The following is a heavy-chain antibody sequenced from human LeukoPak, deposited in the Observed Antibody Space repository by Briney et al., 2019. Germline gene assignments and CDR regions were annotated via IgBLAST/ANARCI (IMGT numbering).Heavy chain of an antibody. CDR1: GGSISSGSYY. Sequence: SETLSLTCTVSGGSISSGSYYWSWIRQPPGKGLEWIGYIYYSGSTNYNPSLKSRVTISVDTSKNQFSLKLSSVTAADTAVYYCARVHDYYYDSSGYYYDNWFDPWGQGTLVTVSS. D-gene: IGHD3-22*01. V-gene: IGHV4-61*01. J-gene: IGHJ5*02. CDR3: ARVHDYYYDSSGYYYDNWFDP. CDR2: IYYSGST.